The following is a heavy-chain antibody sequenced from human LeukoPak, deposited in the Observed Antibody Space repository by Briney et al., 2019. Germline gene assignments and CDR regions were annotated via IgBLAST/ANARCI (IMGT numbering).Heavy chain of an antibody. J-gene: IGHJ5*02. Sequence: SETLSLTCAVYGGSFSGYYWSWIRQPPGKGLEWIGEINHSGSTNYNPSLKSRVTISVDTSKNQFSLKLSSVTAADTAVYYCARGLLRTGNRFDPWGQGTLSPSPQ. CDR2: INHSGST. D-gene: IGHD1-14*01. V-gene: IGHV4-34*01. CDR1: GGSFSGYY. CDR3: ARGLLRTGNRFDP.